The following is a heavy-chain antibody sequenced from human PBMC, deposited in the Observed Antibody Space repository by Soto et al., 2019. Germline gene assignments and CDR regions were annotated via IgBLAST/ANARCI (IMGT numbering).Heavy chain of an antibody. CDR2: IKQDGSEK. J-gene: IGHJ4*02. CDR1: GGTCISYW. D-gene: IGHD3-10*01. CDR3: ARVRGAFDY. Sequence: GGSLRLSCAASGGTCISYWMSWVRQAPGKGLEWVANIKQDGSEKYYVDSVKGRFTISRDNAKNSLYLQMNSLRAEDTAVYYCARVRGAFDYWGQGTLVTVSS. V-gene: IGHV3-7*01.